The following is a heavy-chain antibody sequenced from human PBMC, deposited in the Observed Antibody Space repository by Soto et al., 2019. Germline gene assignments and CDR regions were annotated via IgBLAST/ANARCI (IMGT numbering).Heavy chain of an antibody. CDR3: ASSLAVAGTGYYYYMDV. V-gene: IGHV1-69*02. D-gene: IGHD6-19*01. J-gene: IGHJ6*03. CDR1: GGTFSSYT. Sequence: SVKVSCKASGGTFSSYTISWVRQAPGQGLEWMGRIIPILGIANYAQKFQGRVTITADKSTCTAYMELSSLRSEDTAVYYCASSLAVAGTGYYYYMDVWGKGTTVTVSS. CDR2: IIPILGIA.